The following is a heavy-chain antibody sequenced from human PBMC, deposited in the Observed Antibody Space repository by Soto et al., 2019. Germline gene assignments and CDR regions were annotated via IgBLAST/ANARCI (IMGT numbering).Heavy chain of an antibody. V-gene: IGHV1-3*01. Sequence: QVQLVQSGAEVKKPGASVKVSCKASGYTFTSYAMHWVRQAPGQRLEWMGWINAGNGNTKYSQKFQGRVTITRDTSASTAYMELSRLRSEDTAVYYSARDDCSGGSCYYFDYWGQGTLVTVSS. D-gene: IGHD2-15*01. J-gene: IGHJ4*02. CDR2: INAGNGNT. CDR3: ARDDCSGGSCYYFDY. CDR1: GYTFTSYA.